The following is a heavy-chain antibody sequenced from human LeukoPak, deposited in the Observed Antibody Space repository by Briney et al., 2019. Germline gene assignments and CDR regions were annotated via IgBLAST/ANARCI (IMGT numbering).Heavy chain of an antibody. V-gene: IGHV1-18*01. CDR1: GYMFTSYG. CDR2: ISAYNGDT. Sequence: ASVKVSCKASGYMFTSYGISWVRQAPGQGLEWMGWISAYNGDTEYSHKFQGRVTMTTDTSTSTAYMELRSLRSDDTAVYYCARARRIAAAGAEYFQHWGQGTLVTVSS. J-gene: IGHJ1*01. D-gene: IGHD6-13*01. CDR3: ARARRIAAAGAEYFQH.